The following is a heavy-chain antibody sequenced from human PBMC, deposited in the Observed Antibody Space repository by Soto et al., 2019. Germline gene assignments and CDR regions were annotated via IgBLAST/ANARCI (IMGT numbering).Heavy chain of an antibody. CDR3: ASASLRWHQYYSDYGRDS. Sequence: QVQLVQSGAEVKKPGSSVKVSCKASGGTFSSYAISWVRQAPGQGLEWMGGISPIFGTASYAQKFQGRVTITADESKRPASMVLSSLTSEDTAVYYSASASLRWHQYYSDYGRDSWGQGTTVTVSS. D-gene: IGHD3-10*01. V-gene: IGHV1-69*01. CDR1: GGTFSSYA. CDR2: ISPIFGTA. J-gene: IGHJ6*02.